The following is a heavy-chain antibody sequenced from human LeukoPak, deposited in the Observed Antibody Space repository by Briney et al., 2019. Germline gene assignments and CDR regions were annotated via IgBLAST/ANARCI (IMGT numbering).Heavy chain of an antibody. CDR3: ASLVVPAATGGDP. CDR2: INPNSGGT. V-gene: IGHV1-2*02. D-gene: IGHD2-2*01. Sequence: ASVKVSCKASGGTFSSYAISWVRQAPGQGLEWMGRINPNSGGTNYAQKFQGRVTMTRDTSISTAYMELSRLRSDDTAVYYCASLVVPAATGGDPWGQGTLVTVSS. J-gene: IGHJ5*02. CDR1: GGTFSSYA.